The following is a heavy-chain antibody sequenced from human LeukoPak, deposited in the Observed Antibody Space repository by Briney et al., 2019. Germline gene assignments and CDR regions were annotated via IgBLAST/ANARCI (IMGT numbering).Heavy chain of an antibody. CDR3: ARRKGPAAPATYYYYYYMDV. CDR1: GGSISSYY. D-gene: IGHD2-2*01. Sequence: PSETLSLTCTVSGGSISSYYWSWIQQRPGKGLEWIGYIYYSGSTNYNPSLKSRVTISVDTSKNQFSLRLSSVTAADTAVYYCARRKGPAAPATYYYYYYMDVWGEGTTVTVSS. J-gene: IGHJ6*03. V-gene: IGHV4-59*12. CDR2: IYYSGST.